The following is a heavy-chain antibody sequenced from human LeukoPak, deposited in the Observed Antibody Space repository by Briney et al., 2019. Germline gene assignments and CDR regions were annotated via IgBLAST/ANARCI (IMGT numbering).Heavy chain of an antibody. V-gene: IGHV1-18*01. J-gene: IGHJ4*02. CDR2: ISAYNGNT. CDR3: ARAPTDFDYSGVYYFDY. CDR1: GYTFTSYG. Sequence: ASVKVSCKASGYTFTSYGISWVRQAPGQGLEWMGWISAYNGNTNYAQKLQGRVTMTTDTSTSTAYMELRSLRSDDTAVYYCARAPTDFDYSGVYYFDYWGQGTLVTASS. D-gene: IGHD3-9*01.